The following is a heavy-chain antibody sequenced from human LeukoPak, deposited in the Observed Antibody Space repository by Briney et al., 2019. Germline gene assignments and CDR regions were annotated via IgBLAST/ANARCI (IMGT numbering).Heavy chain of an antibody. J-gene: IGHJ4*02. CDR3: AKERPLIYYDSSGYYPYFDY. CDR1: GFTFSSYS. V-gene: IGHV3-48*01. CDR2: ISSSSSTI. D-gene: IGHD3-22*01. Sequence: GGSLRLSCAASGFTFSSYSMNWVRQAPGKGLEWVSYISSSSSTIYYADSAKGRFTISRDNSKNTLYLQMNSLRAEDTAVYYCAKERPLIYYDSSGYYPYFDYWGQGTLVTVSS.